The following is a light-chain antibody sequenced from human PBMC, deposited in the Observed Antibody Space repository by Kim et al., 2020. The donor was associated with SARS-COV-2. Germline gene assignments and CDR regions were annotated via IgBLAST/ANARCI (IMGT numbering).Light chain of an antibody. Sequence: HRVTIACTAISSNIGAGYDVHWSQQLPGTAPKLLIYGNSNRTSGVPDRFSGSKSGTSASLAITGLQAEDAADYYCQSYDSSLSGWVFGGGTQLTVL. CDR3: QSYDSSLSGWV. V-gene: IGLV1-40*01. CDR1: SSNIGAGYD. CDR2: GNS. J-gene: IGLJ3*02.